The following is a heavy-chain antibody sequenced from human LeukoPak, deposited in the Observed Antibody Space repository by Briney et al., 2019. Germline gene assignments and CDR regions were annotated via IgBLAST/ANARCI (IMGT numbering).Heavy chain of an antibody. CDR3: ARRRDSFDY. J-gene: IGHJ4*02. Sequence: SETLSLTCTVSGGSISSYCWSWIRRPPGKGLEWLGHMCYSGSTNYNPSLKSRVTMSVDYNPSLKSRVTMSGDTSKNQFSLNLSSVTAADTAVYYCARRRDSFDYWGQGTLVTVSS. CDR2: MCYSGST. D-gene: IGHD3-10*01. CDR1: GGSISSYC. V-gene: IGHV4-59*08.